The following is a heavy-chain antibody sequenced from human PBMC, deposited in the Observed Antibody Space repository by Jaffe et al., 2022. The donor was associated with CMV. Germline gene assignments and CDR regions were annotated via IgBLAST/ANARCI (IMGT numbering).Heavy chain of an antibody. CDR3: ARGDYDFWSGYYRATGYYYGMDV. J-gene: IGHJ6*02. D-gene: IGHD3-3*01. CDR1: GGSFSGYY. V-gene: IGHV4-34*01. Sequence: QVQLQQWGAGLLKPSETLSLTCAVYGGSFSGYYWSWIRQPPGKGLEWIGEINHSGSTNYNPSLKSRVTISVDTSKNQFSLKLSSVTAADTAVYYCARGDYDFWSGYYRATGYYYGMDVWGQGTTVTVSS. CDR2: INHSGST.